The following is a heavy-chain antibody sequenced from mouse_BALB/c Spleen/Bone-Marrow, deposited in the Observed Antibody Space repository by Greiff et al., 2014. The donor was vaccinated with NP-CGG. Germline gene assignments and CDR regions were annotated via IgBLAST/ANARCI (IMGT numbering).Heavy chain of an antibody. J-gene: IGHJ2*01. CDR3: GRVSFSFDY. V-gene: IGHV1-80*01. Sequence: VQLQQSGAELVRPGSSVKISCKASGYAFSTYWMNWVKQRPGQGLEWIGQIYPGDGDINYSGKFKGKATLTADRSSSIASMQLSSLTSEDSAGYFCGRVSFSFDYGGEGTTLTVSS. CDR1: GYAFSTYW. CDR2: IYPGDGDI.